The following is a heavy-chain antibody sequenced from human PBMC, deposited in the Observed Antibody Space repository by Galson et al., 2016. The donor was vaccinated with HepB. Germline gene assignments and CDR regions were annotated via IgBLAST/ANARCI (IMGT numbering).Heavy chain of an antibody. CDR2: IYSGGGT. CDR1: GFTVSNNY. J-gene: IGHJ6*02. V-gene: IGHV3-53*01. CDR3: ARDGNADSP. Sequence: SLRLSCAASGFTVSNNYMSWVRQPPGKGLEWVSLIYSGGGTLYADSVKGRFTISRDNSKNTLYLQMNSLRAEDTAVYYCARDGNADSPWGQGTTVTVSS. D-gene: IGHD4-23*01.